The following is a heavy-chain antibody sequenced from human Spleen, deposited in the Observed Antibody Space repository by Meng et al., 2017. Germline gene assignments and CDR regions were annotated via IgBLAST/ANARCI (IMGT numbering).Heavy chain of an antibody. V-gene: IGHV4-34*01. Sequence: VQLQQWGGGLLKPPETLSLTCAGYGGSLSGYYWSWIRQPPGRGLEWIGQIKHSGSTIYNPSLKSRVTISLDTSNNHFSLKLNSVTAADTAVYFCARGPITETHDFDSWGQGTLVTVSS. CDR2: IKHSGST. J-gene: IGHJ4*02. D-gene: IGHD4-17*01. CDR1: GGSLSGYY. CDR3: ARGPITETHDFDS.